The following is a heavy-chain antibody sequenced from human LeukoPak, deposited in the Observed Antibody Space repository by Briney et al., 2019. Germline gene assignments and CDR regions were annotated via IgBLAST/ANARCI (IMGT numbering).Heavy chain of an antibody. CDR1: GFTFTTYA. CDR2: ISGSADST. CDR3: AKDRVGAILYFDY. Sequence: GGSLRLSCAASGFTFTTYAMSWVRQAPGKGLEWVSTISGSADSTYYADSVKGRFTISRDNSKSTLYLQMNSLRGEDTAVYYCAKDRVGAILYFDYWGQGALVTVSS. V-gene: IGHV3-23*01. D-gene: IGHD1-26*01. J-gene: IGHJ4*02.